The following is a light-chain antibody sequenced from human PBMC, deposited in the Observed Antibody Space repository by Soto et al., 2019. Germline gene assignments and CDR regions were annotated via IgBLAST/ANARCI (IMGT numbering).Light chain of an antibody. CDR2: AAS. Sequence: DIQMTQSPSSLSASVGDRVTITCRASQSISSYLTWYQQKPGKAPKLLIYAASSLHSGVPSRFSGSGSGTDFTLTISSLQPEDFATYYCQQSYSTPRTVGQGTKVAIK. CDR1: QSISSY. CDR3: QQSYSTPRT. V-gene: IGKV1-39*01. J-gene: IGKJ1*01.